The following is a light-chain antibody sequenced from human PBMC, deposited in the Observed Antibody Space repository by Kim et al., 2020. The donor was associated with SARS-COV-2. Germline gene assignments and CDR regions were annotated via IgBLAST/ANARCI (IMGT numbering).Light chain of an antibody. V-gene: IGKV3-11*01. CDR2: DAS. J-gene: IGKJ3*01. Sequence: PGERATLSCRASQSISSFLAWYQQKPGQAPRLLIYDASNRATGIPARFSGSGSGTDFTLTSSSLEPEDFAVYYCQQRSNWPLSFGPGTKVDIK. CDR1: QSISSF. CDR3: QQRSNWPLS.